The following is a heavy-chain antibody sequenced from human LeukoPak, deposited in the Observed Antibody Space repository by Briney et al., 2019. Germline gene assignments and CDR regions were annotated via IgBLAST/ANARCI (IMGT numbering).Heavy chain of an antibody. D-gene: IGHD5-18*01. J-gene: IGHJ4*02. CDR1: GYSSTSYW. V-gene: IGHV5-51*01. CDR2: INPGDSDT. Sequence: GESLKISCEGSGYSSTSYWIAWVRQMPGKGLEWMGIINPGDSDTRYSPSFQGQVTISADKSISTAYLQWRSLKASDTAMYYCARQWYEDTAMVDYWGQGTLVTVSS. CDR3: ARQWYEDTAMVDY.